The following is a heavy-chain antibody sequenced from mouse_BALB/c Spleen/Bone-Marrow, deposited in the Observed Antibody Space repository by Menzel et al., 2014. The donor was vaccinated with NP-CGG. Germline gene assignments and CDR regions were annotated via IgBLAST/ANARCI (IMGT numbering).Heavy chain of an antibody. CDR1: GFTFSSFG. CDR3: ARSWEYFDV. V-gene: IGHV5-17*02. D-gene: IGHD4-1*01. Sequence: EVKLVESGGGLVQPGGSRKLSCAASGFTFSSFGMHWVRQAPEKGLEWVAYISSGSSTICYADTVKGRFTISRDNPKNTLFLQMTSLRSENTAMYYCARSWEYFDVWGAGTTVTVSS. J-gene: IGHJ1*01. CDR2: ISSGSSTI.